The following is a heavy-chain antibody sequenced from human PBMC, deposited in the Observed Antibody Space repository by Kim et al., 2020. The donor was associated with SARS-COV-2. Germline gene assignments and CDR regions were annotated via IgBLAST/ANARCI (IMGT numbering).Heavy chain of an antibody. CDR1: GYTFTSYA. Sequence: ASVKVSCKASGYTFTSYAIHWVRQAPGQSLECMGWIIAGNGNTKYSQNFQGRVTITRDTSASTVYMELSSLRSEDTAVYYCAKVEVAGVWGLQYWGQGTLVTVSS. J-gene: IGHJ4*02. D-gene: IGHD3-16*01. V-gene: IGHV1-3*01. CDR3: AKVEVAGVWGLQY. CDR2: IIAGNGNT.